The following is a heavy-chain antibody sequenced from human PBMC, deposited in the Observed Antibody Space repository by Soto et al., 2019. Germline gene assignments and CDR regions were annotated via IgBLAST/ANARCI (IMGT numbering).Heavy chain of an antibody. J-gene: IGHJ4*02. V-gene: IGHV4-4*02. CDR1: GGSVSTSNW. CDR2: VYRTGST. D-gene: IGHD6-13*01. CDR3: ARARATIAAAAIFDC. Sequence: SETLSLTCAVSGGSVSTSNWWSWVRQPPGKGLEWIGEVYRTGSTNYNPSLESRLTISVDKSKNQFSLKLTSVTAADTAVYYCARARATIAAAAIFDCWGQGTLVTVPQ.